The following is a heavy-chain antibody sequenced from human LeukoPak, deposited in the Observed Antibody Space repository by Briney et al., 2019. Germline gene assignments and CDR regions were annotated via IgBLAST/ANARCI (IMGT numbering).Heavy chain of an antibody. Sequence: ASVKVSCKASGYTFTAYYMHWVRQAPGQGLEWMGWINPNTGATNYAQKFQGRVTMTRATSISTAYMELSRATSDDTAMYYCARDDSFHFDSWGQGTLVTVSS. CDR3: ARDDSFHFDS. J-gene: IGHJ4*02. CDR1: GYTFTAYY. CDR2: INPNTGAT. V-gene: IGHV1-2*02. D-gene: IGHD5-18*01.